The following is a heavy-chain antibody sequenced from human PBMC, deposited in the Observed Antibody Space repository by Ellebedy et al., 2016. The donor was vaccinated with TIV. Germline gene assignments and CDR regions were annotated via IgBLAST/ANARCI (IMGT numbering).Heavy chain of an antibody. D-gene: IGHD5-24*01. CDR3: AKDGDGYNSLYYYYGMDV. CDR1: GFTFSSFA. V-gene: IGHV3-23*01. CDR2: ISGSGGST. Sequence: GGSLRLXCAASGFTFSSFAMSWVRQAPGKGLEWVSAISGSGGSTYYADSVKGRFTISRDNSKNTLYLQMNSLRAEDTAVYYCAKDGDGYNSLYYYYGMDVWGQGTTVTVYS. J-gene: IGHJ6*02.